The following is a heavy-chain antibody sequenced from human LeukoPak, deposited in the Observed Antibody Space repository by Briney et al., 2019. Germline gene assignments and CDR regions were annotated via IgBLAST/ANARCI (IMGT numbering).Heavy chain of an antibody. J-gene: IGHJ4*02. CDR1: GYTFTGYY. D-gene: IGHD6-13*01. V-gene: IGHV1-18*01. Sequence: ASVKVSCKASGYTFTGYYMHWVRQAPGQGLELMGWISAYNGNTNYAQKLQGRVTMTTDTSTSTAYMELRSLRSDNTAVYYCARVLLAAADDYWGQGTLVTVSS. CDR2: ISAYNGNT. CDR3: ARVLLAAADDY.